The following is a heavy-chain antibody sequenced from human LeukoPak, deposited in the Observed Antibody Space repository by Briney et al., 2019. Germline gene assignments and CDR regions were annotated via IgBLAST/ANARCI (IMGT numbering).Heavy chain of an antibody. CDR3: ARGRWGAFDI. V-gene: IGHV3-74*01. J-gene: IGHJ3*02. Sequence: GGSLRLSCAASGNYWMHWVRQAPGKGLVWVSHINSDGSWTSYADSVKGRFTISRDNSKNTLYLQMNSLRAEDTAVYYCARGRWGAFDIWGQGTMVTVSS. CDR2: INSDGSWT. D-gene: IGHD1-26*01. CDR1: GNYW.